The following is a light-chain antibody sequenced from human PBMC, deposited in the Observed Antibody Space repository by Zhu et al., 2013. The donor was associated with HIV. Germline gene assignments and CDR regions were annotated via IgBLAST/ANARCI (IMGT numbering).Light chain of an antibody. CDR3: QQYDNWPPLT. CDR1: QSISSK. CDR2: SAS. Sequence: EIEMTQFPATLSVSPGERVTLLCRASQSISSKLAWYQQKPGQAPRLLIYSASTRATGIPARFSGSGSGTEFTLTISSLQSEDFAVYYCQQYDNWPPLTFGGGTKVEIK. V-gene: IGKV3-15*01. J-gene: IGKJ4*01.